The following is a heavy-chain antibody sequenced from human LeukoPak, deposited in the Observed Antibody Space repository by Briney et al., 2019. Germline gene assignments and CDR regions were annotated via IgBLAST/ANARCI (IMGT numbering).Heavy chain of an antibody. CDR3: ARDGLIRGDYFDY. D-gene: IGHD2-15*01. CDR1: GFTFSSYA. J-gene: IGHJ4*02. CDR2: ISYDGSNK. V-gene: IGHV3-30-3*01. Sequence: PGGSLRLSCAASGFTFSSYAMHWVRQAPGKGLEWVAVISYDGSNKYYADSVKGRFTISRDNSKNTLYLQMNSLRAEDTAVYYCARDGLIRGDYFDYWGQGTLVTVSS.